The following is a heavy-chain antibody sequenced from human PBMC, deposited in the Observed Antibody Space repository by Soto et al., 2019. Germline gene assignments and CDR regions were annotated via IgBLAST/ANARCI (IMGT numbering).Heavy chain of an antibody. CDR3: VRDPSSGYRSFDY. V-gene: IGHV1-46*03. CDR1: GYIFTNYY. CDR2: INLSADRT. J-gene: IGHJ4*02. D-gene: IGHD3-22*01. Sequence: ASVKISCKASGYIFTNYYIHWVRQAPGQGLEWTGIINLSADRTSYAQKFQGRFTVTMDTSTSTVYMELGSLRSEYTAVYYCVRDPSSGYRSFDYWGQGTLVTVSS.